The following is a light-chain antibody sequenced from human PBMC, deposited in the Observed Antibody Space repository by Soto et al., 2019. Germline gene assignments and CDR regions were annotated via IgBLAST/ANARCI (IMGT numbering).Light chain of an antibody. V-gene: IGKV1-5*01. CDR1: QRINTW. J-gene: IGKJ1*01. Sequence: GVRVTITCRASQRINTWLAWYKQKPGKAPKLLIYDASSLENGVPSRFSGSGSGTEFTLTISSLQPDDFATYYCQPYNNYSGTFGKGTKV. CDR2: DAS. CDR3: QPYNNYSGT.